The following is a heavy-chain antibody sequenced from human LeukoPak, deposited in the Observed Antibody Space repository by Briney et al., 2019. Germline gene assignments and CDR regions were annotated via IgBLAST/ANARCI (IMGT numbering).Heavy chain of an antibody. CDR1: GFTFSDFW. Sequence: GGSLRLSCAGSGFTFSDFWMSWVRQTPGKGGEWGANIKEDGTEKNLVDSVKGRFTISKDNTKNLLFLEMNNLRGDDTAIYYCVRESRPGGAMGLYHNLDYWGQGTLVAVSS. V-gene: IGHV3-7*01. CDR3: VRESRPGGAMGLYHNLDY. J-gene: IGHJ4*02. D-gene: IGHD1-1*01. CDR2: IKEDGTEK.